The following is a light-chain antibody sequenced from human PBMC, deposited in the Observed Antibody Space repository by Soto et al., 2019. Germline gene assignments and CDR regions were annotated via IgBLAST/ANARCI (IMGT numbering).Light chain of an antibody. CDR3: QQYGSSPET. CDR2: GAS. CDR1: QSVSNNY. J-gene: IGKJ1*01. Sequence: VLSQSPGRLSLSPGERATLSFRASQSVSNNYLAWYQQKPGQAPRLLIYGASNRATGIPDRFSGSGSGTDFTLTISRLEPEDFAVYYCQQYGSSPETFGQGTKVDI. V-gene: IGKV3-20*01.